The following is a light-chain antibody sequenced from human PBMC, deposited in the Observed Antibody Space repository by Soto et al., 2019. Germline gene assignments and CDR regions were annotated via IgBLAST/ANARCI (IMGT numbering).Light chain of an antibody. Sequence: QPVLTQPASVSGSPGQSITISCTGTSSDVGGYNYVSWYQQHPGKAPKLMIYDVSNRPSGVSTRFSGSKSGNTASLTIFGLQAEDEADYYCSSYASSAFPYVFGTGTKVTVL. CDR3: SSYASSAFPYV. CDR1: SSDVGGYNY. J-gene: IGLJ1*01. CDR2: DVS. V-gene: IGLV2-14*03.